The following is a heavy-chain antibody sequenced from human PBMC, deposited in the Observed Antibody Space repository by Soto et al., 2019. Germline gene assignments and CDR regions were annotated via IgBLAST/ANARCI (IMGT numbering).Heavy chain of an antibody. CDR1: GFTFRTYA. CDR2: LSYDGNNN. V-gene: IGHV3-30-3*01. CDR3: ATREGAVDY. Sequence: QVQLVESGGGVVQTGRSLRLSCAASGFTFRTYAMHWVRQAPGKGLEWVAFLSYDGNNNYYADSVKGRFTVSRDNSKNTLYLQMNSLRREDTAVYYCATREGAVDYWGQGTLVTVSS. D-gene: IGHD1-26*01. J-gene: IGHJ4*02.